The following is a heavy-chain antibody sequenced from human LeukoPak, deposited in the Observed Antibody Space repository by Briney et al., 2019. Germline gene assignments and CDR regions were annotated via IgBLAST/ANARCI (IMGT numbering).Heavy chain of an antibody. V-gene: IGHV3-23*01. CDR2: ISGSGGST. CDR3: AKSRGGGSYYFDY. D-gene: IGHD1-26*01. J-gene: IGHJ4*02. CDR1: GFTFSSYG. Sequence: GGSLRLTCSASGFTFSSYGMSWVCQAPGKGLEWVSAISGSGGSTYYADSVKGRFTISRDNSKNTLYLQMNSLRAEDTAVYYCAKSRGGGSYYFDYWGQGTLVTVSS.